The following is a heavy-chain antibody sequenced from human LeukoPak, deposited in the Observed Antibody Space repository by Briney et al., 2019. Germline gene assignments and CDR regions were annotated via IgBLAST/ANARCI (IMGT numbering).Heavy chain of an antibody. V-gene: IGHV3-21*04. CDR1: GFTFSSYS. J-gene: IGHJ4*02. Sequence: GGSLRLSCAASGFTFSSYSMNWVRQAPGKGLEWVSSISSSSSYIHYADSVKGRFTISRDNAKNSLFLQMNSLRAEDTAVYYCARGKVGATTIIRYWGQGTLVTVSS. CDR3: ARGKVGATTIIRY. D-gene: IGHD1-26*01. CDR2: ISSSSSYI.